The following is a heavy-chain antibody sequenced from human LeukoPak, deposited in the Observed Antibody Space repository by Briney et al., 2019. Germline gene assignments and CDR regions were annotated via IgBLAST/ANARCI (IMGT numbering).Heavy chain of an antibody. CDR2: IWYDGSNK. CDR1: GFTFSNYD. V-gene: IGHV3-33*01. J-gene: IGHJ4*02. CDR3: ARDPGGVVYFDY. Sequence: PGGSLRLSCAVSGFTFSNYDMHWVRQAPGKGLEWVAGIWYDGSNKYYADSVKGRFTISRDNSKNTLYLQMNTLRAEDTAVYYCARDPGGVVYFDYWGQGTLVTVFS. D-gene: IGHD2-8*01.